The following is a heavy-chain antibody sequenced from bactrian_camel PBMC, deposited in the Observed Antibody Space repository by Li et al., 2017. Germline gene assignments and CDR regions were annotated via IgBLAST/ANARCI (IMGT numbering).Heavy chain of an antibody. CDR1: GYTNTNLC. CDR2: IDSDGVP. Sequence: HVQLVESGGGSVQAGGSLTLSCADSGYTNTNLCMAWFRQAPGKEREGVACIDSDGVPSYAEFVDGRFTISQDNGENTLYLQMNSLKPEDTAMYYCAADACGLGTPDIYWGQGTQVTVS. CDR3: AADACGLGTPDIY. D-gene: IGHD5*01. J-gene: IGHJ4*01. V-gene: IGHV3S26*01.